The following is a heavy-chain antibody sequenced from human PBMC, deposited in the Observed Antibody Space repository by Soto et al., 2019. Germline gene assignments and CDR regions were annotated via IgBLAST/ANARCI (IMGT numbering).Heavy chain of an antibody. CDR3: ARKLELRGSYYYYYDMDV. Sequence: GASVKVSCKASGYTFTDYYMHWVRQAPGQGLEWMGWINPNSGGTNYAQKFQGRVTMTRDTSISTAYMELSRLRSDDTAVYYCARKLELRGSYYYYYDMDVWGQGTTATVSS. J-gene: IGHJ6*02. CDR1: GYTFTDYY. CDR2: INPNSGGT. D-gene: IGHD1-7*01. V-gene: IGHV1-2*02.